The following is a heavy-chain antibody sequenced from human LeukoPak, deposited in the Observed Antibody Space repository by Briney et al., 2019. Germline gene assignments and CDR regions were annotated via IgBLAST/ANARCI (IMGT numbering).Heavy chain of an antibody. J-gene: IGHJ6*03. Sequence: SETLSLTCTVSGGSISSGSYYWTWIRQPPGKGLECIGYIYGSVSTNYNPSLKSRVTISVDTSKNQFSLKLTSVTAADTAVYYCARADYGYMDVWGKGTTVTVSS. D-gene: IGHD4/OR15-4a*01. CDR3: ARADYGYMDV. CDR1: GGSISSGSYY. CDR2: IYGSVST. V-gene: IGHV4-61*01.